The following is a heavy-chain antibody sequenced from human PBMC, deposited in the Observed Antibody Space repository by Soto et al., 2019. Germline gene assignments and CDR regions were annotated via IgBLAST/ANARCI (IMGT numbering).Heavy chain of an antibody. J-gene: IGHJ5*02. V-gene: IGHV3-30*03. CDR2: ISYDGSNK. CDR1: GFTFSSYA. CDR3: ARAAAGNWFDP. Sequence: QVQLVESGGGVVQPGRSLRLSCAASGFTFSSYAMHWVRQAPGKGLEWVAVISYDGSNKYYADSVKGRFTISRDISKNTLYLQMNSLRAEDTAVYYCARAAAGNWFDPWGQGTLVTVSS. D-gene: IGHD6-13*01.